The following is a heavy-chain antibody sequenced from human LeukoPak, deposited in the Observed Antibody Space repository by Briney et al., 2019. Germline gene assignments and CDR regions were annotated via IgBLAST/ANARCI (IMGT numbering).Heavy chain of an antibody. D-gene: IGHD2-21*02. CDR2: INHSGST. CDR1: GGSFGGYY. Sequence: SETLSLTCAVYGGSFGGYYWSWIRQPPGKGLEWIGEINHSGSTNYNPSLKSRVTISVDTSKNQFSLKLSSVTAADTAVYYCARDPPAYCGGDCYPYWGQGTLVTVSS. V-gene: IGHV4-34*01. CDR3: ARDPPAYCGGDCYPY. J-gene: IGHJ4*02.